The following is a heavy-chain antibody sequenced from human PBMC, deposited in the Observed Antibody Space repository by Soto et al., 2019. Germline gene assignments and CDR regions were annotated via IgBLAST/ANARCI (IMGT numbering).Heavy chain of an antibody. Sequence: GGSLRLSCAASGFTFSSYGMHWVRQAPGKGLEWVAVISYDGSNKYYADSVKGRFTISRDNSKNTLYLQMNSLRAEDTAVYYCAKARSNDSSGYYIFDYWGQGTLVTVSS. CDR2: ISYDGSNK. CDR1: GFTFSSYG. D-gene: IGHD3-22*01. J-gene: IGHJ4*02. CDR3: AKARSNDSSGYYIFDY. V-gene: IGHV3-30*18.